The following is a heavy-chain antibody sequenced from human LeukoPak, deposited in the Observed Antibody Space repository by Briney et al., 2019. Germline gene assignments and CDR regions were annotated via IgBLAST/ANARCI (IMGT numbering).Heavy chain of an antibody. CDR2: IYYSGST. V-gene: IGHV4-39*01. Sequence: SETLSLTCTVSGGSINNNNYYWGWIRQPPGKGLEWIGSIYYSGSTYYNPSLKSRVTISVDTSKNQFSLKLSSVTAADTAVYYCAKQPPSYYGMDVWGQGTTVTVSS. J-gene: IGHJ6*02. CDR1: GGSINNNNYY. CDR3: AKQPPSYYGMDV.